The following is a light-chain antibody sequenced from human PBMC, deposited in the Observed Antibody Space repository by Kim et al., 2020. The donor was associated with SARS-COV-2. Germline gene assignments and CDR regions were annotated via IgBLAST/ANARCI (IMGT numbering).Light chain of an antibody. V-gene: IGLV3-1*01. CDR1: KLGDKY. CDR2: QDS. Sequence: VSPGQTATITCSGDKLGDKYACWYQQKPGQSPVLVIYQDSKRPSGIPARFSGSNSGNTATLTISGTQAMDEADYYCQAWDSSTGVFGGGTQLTVL. J-gene: IGLJ3*02. CDR3: QAWDSSTGV.